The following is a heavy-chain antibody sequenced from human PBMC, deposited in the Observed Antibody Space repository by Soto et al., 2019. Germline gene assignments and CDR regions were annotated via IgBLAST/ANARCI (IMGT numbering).Heavy chain of an antibody. D-gene: IGHD1-1*01. CDR1: GFTFSNFW. Sequence: HPGGSLRLSCAASGFTFSNFWMSWVRQAPGKGLEWVANIKQDGSEKYFMDSVKGRFTISRDNAKNSLYLQMNSLRAEDTAVYYCARNLQNAFDIWGQGTMVTVS. CDR2: IKQDGSEK. J-gene: IGHJ3*02. V-gene: IGHV3-7*01. CDR3: ARNLQNAFDI.